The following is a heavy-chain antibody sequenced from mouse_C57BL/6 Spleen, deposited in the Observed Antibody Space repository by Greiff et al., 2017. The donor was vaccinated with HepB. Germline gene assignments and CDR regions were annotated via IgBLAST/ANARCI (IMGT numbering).Heavy chain of an antibody. J-gene: IGHJ2*01. CDR2: INPNNGGT. Sequence: EVQLQQSGPELVKPGASVKISCKASGYTFTDYYMNWVKQSHGKSLEWIGDINPNNGGTSYNQKFKGKATLTVDKSSSTAYMELRSLTSEDSAVYYCARGNLLWLRPYYFDYWGQGTTLTVSS. CDR1: GYTFTDYY. CDR3: ARGNLLWLRPYYFDY. V-gene: IGHV1-26*01. D-gene: IGHD2-9*01.